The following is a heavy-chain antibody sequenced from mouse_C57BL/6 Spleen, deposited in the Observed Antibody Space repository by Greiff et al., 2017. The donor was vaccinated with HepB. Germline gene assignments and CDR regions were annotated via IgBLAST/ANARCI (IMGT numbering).Heavy chain of an antibody. D-gene: IGHD2-3*01. CDR3: ANLLPSVDY. CDR1: GFTFSDYG. V-gene: IGHV5-17*01. J-gene: IGHJ4*01. Sequence: EVKLVESGGGLVKPGGSLKLSCAASGFTFSDYGMHWARQAPEKGLEWVAYISSGSSTIYYADTVKGRFTISRDNAKNTLFLQMTSLRSEDTAMYYCANLLPSVDYWGQGTSVTVSS. CDR2: ISSGSSTI.